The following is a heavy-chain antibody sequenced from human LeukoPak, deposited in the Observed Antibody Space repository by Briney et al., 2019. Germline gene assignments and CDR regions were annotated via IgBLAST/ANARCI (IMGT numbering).Heavy chain of an antibody. J-gene: IGHJ6*03. Sequence: LRLSCAASGFTFDDYAMHWVRQAPGKGLEWVSGISWNSGSIGYADSVKGRFTISRDNAKNSLYLQMNSLRAEDTALYYCARELLYYYYYMDVWGKGTTVTVSS. CDR2: ISWNSGSI. CDR1: GFTFDDYA. V-gene: IGHV3-9*01. CDR3: ARELLYYYYYMDV.